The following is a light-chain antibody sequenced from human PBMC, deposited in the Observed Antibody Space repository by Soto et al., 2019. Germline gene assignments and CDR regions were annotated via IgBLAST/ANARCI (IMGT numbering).Light chain of an antibody. V-gene: IGLV2-14*01. Sequence: QSALTQPASVSGSPGQSITISCTGTSSDVGGYNYVSWYQQHPGKAPKLVIYDVSNRPSGVSNRFSGSKSGNTASLTISGIQAEDEDEYYCSSYTSTSTYVFGTGTKVNVL. CDR3: SSYTSTSTYV. J-gene: IGLJ1*01. CDR2: DVS. CDR1: SSDVGGYNY.